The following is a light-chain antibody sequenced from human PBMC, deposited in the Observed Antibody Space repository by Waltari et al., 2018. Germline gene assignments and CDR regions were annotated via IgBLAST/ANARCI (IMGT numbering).Light chain of an antibody. CDR2: WAS. CDR3: QQYYARPFT. J-gene: IGKJ4*01. V-gene: IGKV4-1*01. Sequence: DIVMTQSPDSLAVSLGERATINCKSSPSVLYSSTNKNYLAWDQQTPGQPPKLLIHWASTRESGVSDRFSGSGSGTDFTLTISSLQAEDVAVYYCQQYYARPFTFGGGTKVEI. CDR1: PSVLYSSTNKNY.